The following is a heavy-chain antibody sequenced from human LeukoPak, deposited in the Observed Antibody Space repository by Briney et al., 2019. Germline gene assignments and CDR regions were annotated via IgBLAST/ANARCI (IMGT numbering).Heavy chain of an antibody. CDR2: VHYTGST. D-gene: IGHD1-26*01. CDR3: ATLGLLRGAGFNLATHFDF. CDR1: GVSISNNYFY. Sequence: SQTLSLTCTVSGVSISNNYFYWAWIRQPPGKGLELIGCVHYTGSTFYNSSLKSRVTISADTSQNQFSLSLTSVTAADTAVYYCATLGLLRGAGFNLATHFDFWGQGTLVTVSS. V-gene: IGHV4-39*01. J-gene: IGHJ4*02.